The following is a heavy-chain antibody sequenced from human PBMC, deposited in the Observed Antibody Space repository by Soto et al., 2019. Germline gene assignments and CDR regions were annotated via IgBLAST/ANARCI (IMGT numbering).Heavy chain of an antibody. V-gene: IGHV1-69*13. CDR2: IIPIFGTA. J-gene: IGHJ5*02. D-gene: IGHD3-22*01. CDR3: AREVYSSGYYRNWFDP. Sequence: SVKVSCKASGGTFSSYAISWVRQAPGQGLEWMGGIIPIFGTANYAQKFQGRATITADESTSTAYMELSSLRSEDTAVYYCAREVYSSGYYRNWFDPWGQGTLVTVSS. CDR1: GGTFSSYA.